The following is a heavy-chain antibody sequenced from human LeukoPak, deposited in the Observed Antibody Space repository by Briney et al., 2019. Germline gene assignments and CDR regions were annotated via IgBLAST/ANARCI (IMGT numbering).Heavy chain of an antibody. V-gene: IGHV3-66*01. J-gene: IGHJ4*02. Sequence: GGSLRLSCAASGFTFSDYYMSWIRQAPGKGLEWVSVIYSGGSTYYADSVKGRFTISRDNSKNTLYLQMNSLRAEDTAVYYCASGGGVVTAYYFDYWGQGTLVTVSS. D-gene: IGHD2-21*02. CDR3: ASGGGVVTAYYFDY. CDR2: IYSGGST. CDR1: GFTFSDYY.